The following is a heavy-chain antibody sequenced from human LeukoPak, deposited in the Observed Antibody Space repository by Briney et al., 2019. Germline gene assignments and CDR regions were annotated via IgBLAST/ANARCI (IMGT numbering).Heavy chain of an antibody. D-gene: IGHD3-22*01. CDR3: ARDRFDDSSGYYYHYYYYMDV. Sequence: KSSETLSLTCTVSGGSIISSSYYWDWIRQPPGKGLEWIGSIYYSGSTYYNPSLKSRVTISVDTSKSQFSLKVSSVTAADTAVYYCARDRFDDSSGYYYHYYYYMDVWGKGTTVTVFS. CDR1: GGSIISSSYY. CDR2: IYYSGST. J-gene: IGHJ6*03. V-gene: IGHV4-39*07.